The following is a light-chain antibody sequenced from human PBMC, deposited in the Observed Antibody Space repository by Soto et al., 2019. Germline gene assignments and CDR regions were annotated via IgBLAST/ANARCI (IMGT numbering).Light chain of an antibody. Sequence: DLQMTQSPSTLSASVGDRVTITCRASETVTKWLAWYQQKPGKAPNLLIYDASRLQIGVPSRFSGSESGADFTLTISSLQPDDFATYYCQQYSTYPYTFGQGTKLEIK. CDR1: ETVTKW. V-gene: IGKV1-5*01. CDR3: QQYSTYPYT. CDR2: DAS. J-gene: IGKJ2*01.